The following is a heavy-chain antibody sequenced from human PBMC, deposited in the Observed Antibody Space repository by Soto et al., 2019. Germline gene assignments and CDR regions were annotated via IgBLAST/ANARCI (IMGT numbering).Heavy chain of an antibody. Sequence: PSETLSLTCTVSGGSVSSGSYYWSWIRQPPGKGLEWIGYIYYSGSTNYNPSLKSRVTISVDTSKNQFSLKLSSVTAADTAVYYCARRTIAVAGTDWFDPRGQGTLVTVSS. D-gene: IGHD6-19*01. CDR3: ARRTIAVAGTDWFDP. V-gene: IGHV4-61*01. J-gene: IGHJ5*02. CDR2: IYYSGST. CDR1: GGSVSSGSYY.